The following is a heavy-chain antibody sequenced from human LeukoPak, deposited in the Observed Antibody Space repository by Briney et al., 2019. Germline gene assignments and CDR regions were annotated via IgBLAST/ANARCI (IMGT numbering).Heavy chain of an antibody. CDR1: RFTFSSYG. CDR2: ISNDGNNQ. V-gene: IGHV3-30*18. D-gene: IGHD4-11*01. Sequence: GGSLRLSCAVSRFTFSSYGMHWVRQAPGKGLEWVAIISNDGNNQYYADSVKGRFTISRDKSKNTLYLQMNSLRTEDTAVYYCAKGFENTVPFDYWGQGTLVTVSS. CDR3: AKGFENTVPFDY. J-gene: IGHJ4*02.